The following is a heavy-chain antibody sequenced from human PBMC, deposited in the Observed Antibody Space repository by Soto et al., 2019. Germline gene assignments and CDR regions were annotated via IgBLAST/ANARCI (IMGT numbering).Heavy chain of an antibody. CDR3: ARGVAAAGTLPVDY. CDR2: IYYSGST. Sequence: SETLSLTCTVSGGSISSGGYYWSWIRQHPGKGLEWIGYIYYSGSTYYNPSLKSRVTISVDTSKNQFSLKLSSVTAADTAVYYCARGVAAAGTLPVDYWGQGTLVTVSS. D-gene: IGHD6-13*01. CDR1: GGSISSGGYY. V-gene: IGHV4-31*03. J-gene: IGHJ4*02.